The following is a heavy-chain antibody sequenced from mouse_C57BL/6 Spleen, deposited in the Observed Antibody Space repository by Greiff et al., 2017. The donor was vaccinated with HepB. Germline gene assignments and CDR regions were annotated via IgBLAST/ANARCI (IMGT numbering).Heavy chain of an antibody. CDR1: GYTFTDYE. D-gene: IGHD3-2*02. CDR2: IDPETGGT. CDR3: TRRDSSGAFAY. J-gene: IGHJ3*01. Sequence: QVQLQQSGAELVRPGASVTLSCKASGYTFTDYEMHWVKQTPVHGLEWIGAIDPETGGTAYNQKFKGKAILTADKSSSTAYMELRSLTSEDSAVYYCTRRDSSGAFAYWGQGTLVTVSA. V-gene: IGHV1-15*01.